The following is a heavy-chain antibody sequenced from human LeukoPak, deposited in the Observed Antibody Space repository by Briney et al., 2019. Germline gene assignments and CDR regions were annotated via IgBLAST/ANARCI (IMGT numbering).Heavy chain of an antibody. CDR2: IIPILGIA. CDR3: ARALGYCSGGSCSTTPRFDP. V-gene: IGHV1-69*04. J-gene: IGHJ5*02. CDR1: GGTFSSYA. Sequence: AVKVSCKASGGTFSSYAISEVRQAARRGLEWMGRIIPILGIANYAQKFQGRVTITADKSTSTAYMELSSLRSEDTAVYYCARALGYCSGGSCSTTPRFDPWGQGTLVTVSS. D-gene: IGHD2-15*01.